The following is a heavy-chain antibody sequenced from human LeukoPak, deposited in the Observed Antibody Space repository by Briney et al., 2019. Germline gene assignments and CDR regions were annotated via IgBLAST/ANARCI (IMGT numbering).Heavy chain of an antibody. J-gene: IGHJ4*02. CDR2: INHSGST. CDR3: ARVSISWGATVDY. V-gene: IGHV4-34*01. CDR1: GGSISSYY. Sequence: SETLSLTCTVSGGSISSYYWSWIRQPPGKGLEWIGEINHSGSTNYNPSLKSRVTISVDTSKNQFSLKLSSVTAADTAVYYCARVSISWGATVDYWGQGTLVTVSS. D-gene: IGHD1-26*01.